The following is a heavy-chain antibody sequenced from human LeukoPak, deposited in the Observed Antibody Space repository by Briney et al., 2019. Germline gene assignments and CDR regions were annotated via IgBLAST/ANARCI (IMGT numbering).Heavy chain of an antibody. CDR1: GGSISCHS. CDR3: ARGGTYRGGADY. D-gene: IGHD4-11*01. J-gene: IGHJ4*02. Sequence: PSETLSLTCTVSGGSISCHSWSWIRQPPGKGLEWIGYMYYSGSPNYNPSLKSRVTMSVDTSKNQFSLKLNSVTAADTAVYYCARGGTYRGGADYWGQGTLVTVSS. CDR2: MYYSGSP. V-gene: IGHV4-59*11.